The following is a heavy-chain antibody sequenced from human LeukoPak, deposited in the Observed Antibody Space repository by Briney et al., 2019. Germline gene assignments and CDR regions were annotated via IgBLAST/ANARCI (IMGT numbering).Heavy chain of an antibody. Sequence: ASVKVSCKASGYTFTGYYMHWVRQAPGQGLEWMRWINPNSGGTNYAQKFQGRVTMTRDTSISTAYMELSRLRSDDTAVYYCARDGGVVVPAASYWGQGSLVTVSS. J-gene: IGHJ4*02. D-gene: IGHD2-2*01. CDR1: GYTFTGYY. CDR3: ARDGGVVVPAASY. V-gene: IGHV1-2*02. CDR2: INPNSGGT.